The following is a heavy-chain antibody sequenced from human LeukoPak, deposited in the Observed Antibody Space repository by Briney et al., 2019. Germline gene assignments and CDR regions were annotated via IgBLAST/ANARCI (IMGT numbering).Heavy chain of an antibody. V-gene: IGHV3-30-3*01. CDR3: ARDTLYGNYFDY. CDR1: GFTFSSYA. D-gene: IGHD3-10*01. Sequence: GRSLRLSCAASGFTFSSYAMHWVRQAPGKGLERVAVISYDGSDKYYADSVKGRFTISRDNSKNTLYLQMNSLRAEDTAVYYCARDTLYGNYFDYWGQGTLVTVSS. CDR2: ISYDGSDK. J-gene: IGHJ4*02.